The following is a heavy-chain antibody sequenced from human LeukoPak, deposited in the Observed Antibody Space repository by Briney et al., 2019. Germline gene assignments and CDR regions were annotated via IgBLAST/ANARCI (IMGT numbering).Heavy chain of an antibody. D-gene: IGHD1-26*01. CDR1: GFTFSSYS. V-gene: IGHV3-21*01. CDR2: ITSSSTYI. Sequence: GGSLRLSCAASGFTFSSYSMNWVRQAPGKGLEWVSSITSSSTYIYYADSVKGRFTISRDNAENSLYLQMNSLRAEDTAVYYCARDLHSGSYEDAFDIWGQGTMVTVSS. J-gene: IGHJ3*02. CDR3: ARDLHSGSYEDAFDI.